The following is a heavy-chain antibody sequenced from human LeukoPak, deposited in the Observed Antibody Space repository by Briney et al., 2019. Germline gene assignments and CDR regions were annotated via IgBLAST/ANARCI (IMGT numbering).Heavy chain of an antibody. CDR2: IKQDGGQI. J-gene: IGHJ4*02. D-gene: IGHD1-14*01. CDR3: ARKTGDC. CDR1: EFTFSSYW. Sequence: GGSLRLSCAASEFTFSSYWMSWVRQAPGKGLEWVANIKQDGGQIYYLDSVKGRFTVSRDNAKNSLYLQMNSLRVEDTAVYYCARKTGDCWGQGTLVIVSS. V-gene: IGHV3-7*01.